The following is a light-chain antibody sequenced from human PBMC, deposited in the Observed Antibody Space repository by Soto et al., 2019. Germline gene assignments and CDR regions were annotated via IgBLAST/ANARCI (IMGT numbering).Light chain of an antibody. V-gene: IGKV1-5*03. Sequence: DIQMTQSPSTLSASVGDRVTITCRASQSISSWLAWYQQRPGEAPKLLIYKASSLQSGVPSRFSGSGSGTEFTLTITSLQPDDFATYYCQQYNNYWTFGQGTKVENK. CDR1: QSISSW. J-gene: IGKJ1*01. CDR2: KAS. CDR3: QQYNNYWT.